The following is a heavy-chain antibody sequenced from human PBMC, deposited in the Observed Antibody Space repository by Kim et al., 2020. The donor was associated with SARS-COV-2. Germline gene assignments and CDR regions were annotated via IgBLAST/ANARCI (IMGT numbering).Heavy chain of an antibody. J-gene: IGHJ6*02. V-gene: IGHV3-33*01. CDR1: GFTFSSYG. CDR3: AREEVAAAGPYYYYGMDV. Sequence: GGSLRLSCAASGFTFSSYGMHWVRQAPGKGLEWVAVIWYDGSNKYYADSVKGRFTISRDNSKNTLYLQMNSLRAEDTAVYYCAREEVAAAGPYYYYGMDVWGQGTTVTVSS. D-gene: IGHD6-13*01. CDR2: IWYDGSNK.